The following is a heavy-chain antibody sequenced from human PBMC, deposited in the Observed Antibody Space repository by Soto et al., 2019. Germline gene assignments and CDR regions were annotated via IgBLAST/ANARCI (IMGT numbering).Heavy chain of an antibody. V-gene: IGHV1-46*01. CDR2: INPSGGST. Sequence: GASVKVSCKASGYTFTSYYMHWVRQAPGQGLEWMGIINPSGGSTSYAQKFQGRVTMTRDTSTSTVYMELSSLRSEDTAVYYCARDISSRSSSGYYFGYYYGMDVWGQGTTVTVSS. CDR1: GYTFTSYY. CDR3: ARDISSRSSSGYYFGYYYGMDV. D-gene: IGHD3-22*01. J-gene: IGHJ6*02.